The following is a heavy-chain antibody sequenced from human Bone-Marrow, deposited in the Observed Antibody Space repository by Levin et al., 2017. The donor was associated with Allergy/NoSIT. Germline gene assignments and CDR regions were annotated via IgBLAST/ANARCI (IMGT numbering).Heavy chain of an antibody. CDR3: ASSYYDFWSGYYAEYFQH. V-gene: IGHV3-30*04. CDR2: ISYDGSNK. J-gene: IGHJ1*01. CDR1: GFTFSSYA. D-gene: IGHD3-3*01. Sequence: GESLKISCAASGFTFSSYAMHWVRQAPGKGLEWVAVISYDGSNKYYADSVKGRFTISRDNSKNTLYLQMNSLRAEDTAVYYCASSYYDFWSGYYAEYFQHWGQGTLVTVSS.